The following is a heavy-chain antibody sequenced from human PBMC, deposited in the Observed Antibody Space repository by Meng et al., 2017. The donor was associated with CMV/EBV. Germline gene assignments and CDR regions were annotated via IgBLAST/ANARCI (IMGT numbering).Heavy chain of an antibody. V-gene: IGHV1-18*01. CDR2: IRAYNGNT. J-gene: IGHJ5*02. D-gene: IGHD3-3*01. CDR3: ARDFGQLRFLEWLSRTWFDP. CDR1: GYTFTSYG. Sequence: ASVKVSCKASGYTFTSYGISWVRQAPGQGLEWMGWIRAYNGNTNYAQKLQGRVTMTTDTSTSTAYMELRSLRSDDTAVYYCARDFGQLRFLEWLSRTWFDPWGQGTLVTVSS.